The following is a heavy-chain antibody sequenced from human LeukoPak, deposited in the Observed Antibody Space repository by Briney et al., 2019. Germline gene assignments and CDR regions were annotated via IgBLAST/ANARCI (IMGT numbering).Heavy chain of an antibody. CDR2: ISISGGST. Sequence: GGSLRLSCAASGFTFSNAWMSWVRQAPGKGLEWVSVISISGGSTNYADSVKGRFTISRDNSKNALYLHMNSLRAEDTAIYYCAKHYTGSSRPYDSWGQGTLVTVSS. J-gene: IGHJ4*02. D-gene: IGHD6-13*01. V-gene: IGHV3-23*01. CDR1: GFTFSNAW. CDR3: AKHYTGSSRPYDS.